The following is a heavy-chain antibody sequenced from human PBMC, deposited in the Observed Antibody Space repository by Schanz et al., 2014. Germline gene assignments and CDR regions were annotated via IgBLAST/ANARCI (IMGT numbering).Heavy chain of an antibody. CDR2: MNPNSGNP. CDR3: ASGRTFDY. CDR1: GYTFTSYD. Sequence: QVQLIQSGAEVKKPGASVKGSCTASGYTFTSYDINWVRQAPGQGLEWLGWMNPNSGNPGFAQKFRSRVTMTRNASMSTAYIELHILASEYAAVYYCASGRTFDYWGQGTLVTVSS. J-gene: IGHJ4*02. V-gene: IGHV1-8*01.